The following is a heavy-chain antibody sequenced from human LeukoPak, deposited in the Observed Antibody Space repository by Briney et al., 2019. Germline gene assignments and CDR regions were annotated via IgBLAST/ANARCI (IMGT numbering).Heavy chain of an antibody. V-gene: IGHV1-18*01. D-gene: IGHD6-13*01. CDR1: GYTFTSYG. CDR2: ISAYNGNT. CDR3: ARDPSYSSSWYPRYYGMDV. Sequence: ASVKVSCKASGYTFTSYGISWVRQAPGQGLEWMGWISAYNGNTNYAQKLQGRVTMTTDTSTSTAYMELRSLRSDDTAVYYCARDPSYSSSWYPRYYGMDVWGQGTTVTVSS. J-gene: IGHJ6*02.